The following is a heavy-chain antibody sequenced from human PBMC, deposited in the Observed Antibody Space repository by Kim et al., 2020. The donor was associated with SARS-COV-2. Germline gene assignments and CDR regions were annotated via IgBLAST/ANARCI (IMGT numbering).Heavy chain of an antibody. V-gene: IGHV4-61*01. J-gene: IGHJ4*01. CDR3: ARGSLPIVGASGPDY. D-gene: IGHD1-26*01. CDR2: IYYSGST. Sequence: SETLSLTCTVSGGSVSSGSYYWSWIRQPPGKGLEWIGYIYYSGSTNYNTSLKSRVTISVDTSKNQFSLKLSSVTAADTAVYYCARGSLPIVGASGPDYWG. CDR1: GGSVSSGSYY.